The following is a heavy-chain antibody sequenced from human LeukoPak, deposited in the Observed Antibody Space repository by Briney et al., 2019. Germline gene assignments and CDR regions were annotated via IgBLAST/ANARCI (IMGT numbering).Heavy chain of an antibody. CDR1: GGSISSYY. D-gene: IGHD3-22*01. Sequence: SETLSLTCTVSGGSISSYYWSWIRQPPGKGLEWIGYIYYSGSTNYNPSLKSRVTISVDTSKNQFSLKLSSVTAADTAVYYCARALSLSASAARKDSSGNYFDYWGQGTLVTVSS. CDR2: IYYSGST. J-gene: IGHJ4*02. V-gene: IGHV4-59*12. CDR3: ARALSLSASAARKDSSGNYFDY.